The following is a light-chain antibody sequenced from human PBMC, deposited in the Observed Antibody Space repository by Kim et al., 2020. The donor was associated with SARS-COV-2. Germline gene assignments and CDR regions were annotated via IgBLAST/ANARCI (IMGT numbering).Light chain of an antibody. V-gene: IGKV3-20*01. Sequence: SPGEKATPSRGASQSVTSNTLSWDRQKPGQAPRLLIYGASSGATGITDRFSGSGSGTDFTLTISRLEPEDFAVYYCQHYVSSPITFGQGTRLEIK. CDR2: GAS. CDR1: QSVTSNT. CDR3: QHYVSSPIT. J-gene: IGKJ5*01.